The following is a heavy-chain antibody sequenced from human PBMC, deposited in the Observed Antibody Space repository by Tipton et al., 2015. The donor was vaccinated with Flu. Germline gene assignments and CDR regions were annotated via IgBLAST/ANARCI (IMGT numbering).Heavy chain of an antibody. Sequence: QLVQSGAEVKKPGASVKVSCKASGYTSTGYYMHWVRQAPGQGLEWMGRINPNSGGTNYAQKFQGRVTMTRDTSISTAYMELSRLRSDDTAVYYCARVIVATISVGYYYYGMDVWGQGTTVTVSS. D-gene: IGHD5-12*01. CDR2: INPNSGGT. CDR1: GYTSTGYY. CDR3: ARVIVATISVGYYYYGMDV. V-gene: IGHV1-2*06. J-gene: IGHJ6*02.